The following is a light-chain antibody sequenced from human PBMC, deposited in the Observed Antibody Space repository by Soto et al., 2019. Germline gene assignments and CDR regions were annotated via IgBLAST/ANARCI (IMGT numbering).Light chain of an antibody. CDR2: GIS. V-gene: IGKV3-15*01. Sequence: EIVMTQSPATLSVSPGERATLSCRASQSVSSNLAWYQQIPGQAPRLLMYGISTRATGIPARFSGSGSGTEFTLTISSLQSEDFAIYYCQQHNDWPFTFGGGTKVEIK. J-gene: IGKJ4*01. CDR3: QQHNDWPFT. CDR1: QSVSSN.